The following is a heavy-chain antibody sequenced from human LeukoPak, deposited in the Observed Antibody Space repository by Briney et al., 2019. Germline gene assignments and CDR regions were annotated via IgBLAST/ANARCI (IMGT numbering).Heavy chain of an antibody. V-gene: IGHV3-7*01. CDR2: IKQDGSEK. CDR3: ARDRGGYSSGWSDY. D-gene: IGHD6-19*01. CDR1: GFTFRSYW. Sequence: GGSLRLSCAASGFTFRSYWMSWVRQAPGKGLEWVANIKQDGSEKYYVDSVKGRFTISRDNAKNSLYLQMNSLRAEDTAVYYCARDRGGYSSGWSDYWGQGTLVTVSS. J-gene: IGHJ4*02.